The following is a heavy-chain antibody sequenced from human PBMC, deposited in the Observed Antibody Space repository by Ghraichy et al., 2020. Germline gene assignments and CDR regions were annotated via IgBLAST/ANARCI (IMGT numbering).Heavy chain of an antibody. CDR3: ASSTTPDDWYFDL. CDR1: GGSFSGYY. CDR2: INHSGST. J-gene: IGHJ2*01. V-gene: IGHV4-34*01. Sequence: SETLSLTCAVYGGSFSGYYWSWIRQPPGKGLEWIGEINHSGSTNYNPSLKSRVTISVETSKNQFSLKLSSVTAADTAVYYCASSTTPDDWYFDLWGRGTLVTVSS. D-gene: IGHD1-1*01.